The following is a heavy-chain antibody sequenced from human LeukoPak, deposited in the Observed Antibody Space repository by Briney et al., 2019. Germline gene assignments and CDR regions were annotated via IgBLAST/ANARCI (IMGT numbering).Heavy chain of an antibody. J-gene: IGHJ4*02. CDR1: GYIFTPHH. Sequence: VASVKVSCKTSGYIFTPHHIHWMRQAPGQGLELLGWVSAANNPEYSQKFQGRVVITRDASATTSYLELNSLRSKDTAVYYCAMSVEMPPIPSFDYWGQGTLVTVSS. CDR2: VSAANNP. V-gene: IGHV1-3*01. CDR3: AMSVEMPPIPSFDY. D-gene: IGHD5-24*01.